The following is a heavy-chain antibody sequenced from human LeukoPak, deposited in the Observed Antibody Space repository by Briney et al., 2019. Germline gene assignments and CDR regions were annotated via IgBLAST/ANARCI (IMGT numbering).Heavy chain of an antibody. V-gene: IGHV3-73*01. CDR1: GFTFSGSA. D-gene: IGHD2-2*01. J-gene: IGHJ5*02. CDR3: TRTCSTSCFEDWFDP. Sequence: GGSLRLSCAASGFTFSGSAMHWVRQASGKGLEWVGRIRSKANSYATAYAASVKGRFTISRGDSKNTAYLQMNSLKTEDTAVYYCTRTCSTSCFEDWFDPWGQGTLVTVSS. CDR2: IRSKANSYAT.